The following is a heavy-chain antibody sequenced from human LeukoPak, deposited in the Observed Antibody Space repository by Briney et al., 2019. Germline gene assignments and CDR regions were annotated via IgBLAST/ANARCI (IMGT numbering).Heavy chain of an antibody. CDR2: ISYDGSNK. CDR3: FKDVGWFVEHAFYI. CDR1: GFTFSGYG. D-gene: IGHD3-10*01. J-gene: IGHJ3*02. Sequence: GGSLSLSCAASGFTFSGYGMYWVRQAPGKGLEWVAVISYDGSNKYYADPVKGRFTIPRDNCKIKLYLKMNSLSAEETAVYYCFKDVGWFVEHAFYIWGQGTRVTVSA. V-gene: IGHV3-30*18.